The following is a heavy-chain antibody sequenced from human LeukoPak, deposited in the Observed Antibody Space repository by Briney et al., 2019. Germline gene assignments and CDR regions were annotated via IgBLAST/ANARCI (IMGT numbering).Heavy chain of an antibody. Sequence: SETLSLTCTVSGGSISTSSYYWGWIRQPPGKGLECIGNIYYSGSTYYNPSLKSRVTISVDTSKNQFSLKLSSVTAADTAVYYCARDSFGKAARLVRRYYYYYMDVWGKGTTVTVSS. D-gene: IGHD6-6*01. CDR3: ARDSFGKAARLVRRYYYYYMDV. CDR1: GGSISTSSYY. V-gene: IGHV4-39*07. CDR2: IYYSGST. J-gene: IGHJ6*03.